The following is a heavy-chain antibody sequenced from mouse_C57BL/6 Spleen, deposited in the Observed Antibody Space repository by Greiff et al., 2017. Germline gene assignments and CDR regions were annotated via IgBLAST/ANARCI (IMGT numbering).Heavy chain of an antibody. CDR1: GYAFSSSW. D-gene: IGHD3-2*02. CDR2: IYPGDGDT. CDR3: ARSAAQASYAMDY. J-gene: IGHJ4*01. Sequence: VQLQQPGPELVKPGASVKISCKASGYAFSSSWMHWVKQRPGKGLEWIGRIYPGDGDTNYNGKFKGKATLTADKSSSTAYMQLISLTSSDSAVSFCARSAAQASYAMDYWGQGTSVTVSS. V-gene: IGHV1-82*01.